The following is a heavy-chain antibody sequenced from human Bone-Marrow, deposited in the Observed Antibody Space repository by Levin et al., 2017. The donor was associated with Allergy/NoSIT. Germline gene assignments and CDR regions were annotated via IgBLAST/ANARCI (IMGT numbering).Heavy chain of an antibody. D-gene: IGHD2-2*01. J-gene: IGHJ4*02. CDR3: ARVTKWSQYQRQPHQFDN. Sequence: SETLSLTCSVSGSSVNGGFYYWSWVRQPPGKGLEWIGHVYYSGTTTYNASLKSRVTISVDTSKYQFSLRLNSVTAADTAVYFCARVTKWSQYQRQPHQFDNWGQGALVTVSS. CDR1: GSSVNGGFYY. V-gene: IGHV4-61*01. CDR2: VYYSGTT.